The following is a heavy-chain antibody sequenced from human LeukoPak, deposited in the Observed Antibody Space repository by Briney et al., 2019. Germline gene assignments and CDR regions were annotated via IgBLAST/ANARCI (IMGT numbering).Heavy chain of an antibody. D-gene: IGHD3-22*01. CDR2: ISYDGSNK. Sequence: PGGSLRLSCAASGFTFSSYAMHWVRQAPGKGLEWVAVISYDGSNKYYADSVKGRFTISRDNSKNTLYPQMNSLRAVDTAVYYCARDWSNVVTAIWGQGTLVTVSS. CDR3: ARDWSNVVTAI. CDR1: GFTFSSYA. J-gene: IGHJ4*02. V-gene: IGHV3-30-3*01.